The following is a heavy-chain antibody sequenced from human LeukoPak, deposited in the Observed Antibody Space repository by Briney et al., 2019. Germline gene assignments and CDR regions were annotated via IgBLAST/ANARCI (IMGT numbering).Heavy chain of an antibody. V-gene: IGHV5-51*01. CDR1: GXSSTDYC. CDR3: ARRLGTTEDFDY. D-gene: IGHD1-7*01. Sequence: AGESLKISFKVSGXSSTDYCIGWVRQMPGKGLEWMGIIYPADSDTKYSPSFQGQVTISADKSISTAYLQWSSLKASDTAMYYCARRLGTTEDFDYWGQGTLVTVSS. CDR2: IYPADSDT. J-gene: IGHJ4*02.